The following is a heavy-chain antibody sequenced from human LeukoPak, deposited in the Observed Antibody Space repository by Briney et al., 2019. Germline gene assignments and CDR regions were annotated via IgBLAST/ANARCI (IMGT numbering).Heavy chain of an antibody. J-gene: IGHJ4*02. D-gene: IGHD6-6*01. CDR2: IYYSVST. V-gene: IGHV4-59*01. CDR1: GGSISSYY. CDR3: ARGGAARPHTFDY. Sequence: SETLSLTCTVAGGSISSYYWSLIRQPPGKGLEGIGYIYYSVSTNYNPSLKSRVTISVDTSKNQFSLKLSSVTAADTAVYYCARGGAARPHTFDYLGQGTLVTVSS.